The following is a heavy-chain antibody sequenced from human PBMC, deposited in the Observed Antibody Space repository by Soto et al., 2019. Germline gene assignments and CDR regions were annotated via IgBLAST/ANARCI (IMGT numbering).Heavy chain of an antibody. V-gene: IGHV2-5*02. D-gene: IGHD4-17*01. J-gene: IGHJ4*02. CDR1: GFSLNTSGVG. Sequence: QITLKESGPTLVKPTQTLTLTCTFSGFSLNTSGVGVGWIRQPPGKALEWLALIYWADDKRYSPSLKSTLPIXKXXSKNQVVLTMTNMDPVDTGTYYCAHRPYGDSPIDYWGQGTLVTVSS. CDR3: AHRPYGDSPIDY. CDR2: IYWADDK.